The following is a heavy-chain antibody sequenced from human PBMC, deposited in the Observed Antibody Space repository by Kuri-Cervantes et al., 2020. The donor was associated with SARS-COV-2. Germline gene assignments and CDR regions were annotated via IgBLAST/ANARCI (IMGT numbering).Heavy chain of an antibody. CDR1: GFTFSNYA. V-gene: IGHV3-64*02. J-gene: IGHJ4*02. D-gene: IGHD3-3*01. CDR2: ISSNGDST. Sequence: GGSLRLSCAASGFTFSNYAMYWVRQAPGKGLEYVSAISSNGDSTYYADSVKGRFTMSRGNSKNTLYLQMGSLRAEDMAVHYCARVSRSGYLDYWGQGTLVTVSS. CDR3: ARVSRSGYLDY.